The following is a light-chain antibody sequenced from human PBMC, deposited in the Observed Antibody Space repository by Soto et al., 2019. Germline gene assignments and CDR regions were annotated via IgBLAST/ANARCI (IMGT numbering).Light chain of an antibody. Sequence: QAVVTQPPSASGTPGQRVTISCSGSSSNIGSNYVYWYQHLPGTAPKLLIYSSNQRPSGVPDRFSASKSGTSASLAISGLRSEDEADYYCAAWDDSLSGSYVFGPGTQLTVL. CDR2: SSN. CDR3: AAWDDSLSGSYV. J-gene: IGLJ1*01. CDR1: SSNIGSNY. V-gene: IGLV1-47*02.